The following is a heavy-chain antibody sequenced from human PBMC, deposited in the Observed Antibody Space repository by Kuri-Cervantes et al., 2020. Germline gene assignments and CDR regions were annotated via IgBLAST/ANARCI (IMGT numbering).Heavy chain of an antibody. CDR1: GFTFRSSA. V-gene: IGHV3-30-3*01. Sequence: GGSLRLSCAASGFTFRSSAMHWVRQAPGKGLEWVTVISFDGSIQYYTDSVKGRFTISRDNSKNTLHLQMSSLRLEDTTVHFCARGSSTGWFVNWGQGSLVTVSS. J-gene: IGHJ4*02. D-gene: IGHD6-19*01. CDR2: ISFDGSIQ. CDR3: ARGSSTGWFVN.